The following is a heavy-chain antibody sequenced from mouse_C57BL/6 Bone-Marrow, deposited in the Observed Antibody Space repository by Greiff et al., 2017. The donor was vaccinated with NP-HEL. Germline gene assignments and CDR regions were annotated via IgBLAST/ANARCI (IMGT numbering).Heavy chain of an antibody. CDR1: GYTFTSYW. J-gene: IGHJ1*03. D-gene: IGHD1-1*01. CDR3: ARYYDGSRGWYFDV. CDR2: IDPNSGGT. Sequence: QVQLQQPGADLVKPGASVKLSCKASGYTFTSYWMHWVKQRPGRGLEWIGRIDPNSGGTKFNEKFKTKATLTVDKPSSTAYMQLSSLTSEDSAVYYCARYYDGSRGWYFDVWGTGTTVTGSS. V-gene: IGHV1-72*01.